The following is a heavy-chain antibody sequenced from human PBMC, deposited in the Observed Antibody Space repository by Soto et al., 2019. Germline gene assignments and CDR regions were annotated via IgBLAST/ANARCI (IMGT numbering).Heavy chain of an antibody. J-gene: IGHJ6*02. Sequence: PGGSLRLSCAASGFTFSSFGMHWVRQAPGKGLEWVSLIWYDGSKKSYGDSVKGRFTISRDNSRNTVYLQIMNSLRADDTAVYYCARDASYYSLWSGYYPSRNGMDVWGQGTTVTVSS. CDR1: GFTFSSFG. D-gene: IGHD3-3*01. V-gene: IGHV3-33*01. CDR2: IWYDGSKK. CDR3: ARDASYYSLWSGYYPSRNGMDV.